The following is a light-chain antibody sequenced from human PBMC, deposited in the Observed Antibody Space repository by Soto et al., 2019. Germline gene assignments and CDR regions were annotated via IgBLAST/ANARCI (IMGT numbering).Light chain of an antibody. Sequence: EIVMTQSPVTLSVSPGERATLSCRASQSVSSNLAWYQQKPGQAPRLLIYGASTRATGIPARFSGSWSGTEFTLTISSLQSEDFAVYYCQQYNNWPPWTFGQGTKVEIK. CDR3: QQYNNWPPWT. V-gene: IGKV3-15*01. CDR2: GAS. J-gene: IGKJ1*01. CDR1: QSVSSN.